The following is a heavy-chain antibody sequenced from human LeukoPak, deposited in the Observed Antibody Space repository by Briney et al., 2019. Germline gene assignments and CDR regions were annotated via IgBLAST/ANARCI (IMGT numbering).Heavy chain of an antibody. V-gene: IGHV3-48*03. CDR2: IDSSASTT. Sequence: QPGGSLRLSCTASKFYFSTYDMNWVRQVPGKGLEWVSYIDSSASTTYYAGSVQGRFTVSRDNAKNSLYLQMTSLRAEDTAVYYCAKRPSARGDYWGQGTLVTVSS. CDR3: AKRPSARGDY. J-gene: IGHJ4*02. CDR1: KFYFSTYD. D-gene: IGHD6-6*01.